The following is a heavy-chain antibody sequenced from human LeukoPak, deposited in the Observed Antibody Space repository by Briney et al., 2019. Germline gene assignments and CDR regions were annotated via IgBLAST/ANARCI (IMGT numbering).Heavy chain of an antibody. CDR2: INPNSGGT. V-gene: IGHV1-2*06. J-gene: IGHJ4*02. D-gene: IGHD3-22*01. CDR3: ARDLAVGYYESSGYYGGY. CDR1: GYTFTGYY. Sequence: GASVKVSCKASGYTFTGYYMHWVRQAPGQGLEWMGRINPNSGGTNYAQKFQGRVTMTRDTSISTAYMELSRLRSDDTAVYYCARDLAVGYYESSGYYGGYWGQGTLVTVSS.